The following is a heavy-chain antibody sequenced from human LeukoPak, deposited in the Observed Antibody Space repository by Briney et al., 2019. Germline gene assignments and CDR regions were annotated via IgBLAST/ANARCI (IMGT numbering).Heavy chain of an antibody. CDR1: GFTVSSND. J-gene: IGHJ3*02. D-gene: IGHD2-2*01. Sequence: PGGSLRLSCAASGFTVSSNDMSWVRQAPGKGLEWVSVIYSGGSTYYADCVKGRFTISRHNSKNTLYLQMNSLRAEDTAVYYCASGLRDIVVVPAARSRAFDIWGQGTMVSVCS. V-gene: IGHV3-53*04. CDR2: IYSGGST. CDR3: ASGLRDIVVVPAARSRAFDI.